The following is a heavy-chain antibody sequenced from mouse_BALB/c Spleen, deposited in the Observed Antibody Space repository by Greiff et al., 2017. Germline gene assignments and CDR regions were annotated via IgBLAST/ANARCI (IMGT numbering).Heavy chain of an antibody. CDR1: GYSFTSYW. CDR3: ARSGAYYYGAWFAY. J-gene: IGHJ3*01. V-gene: IGHV1S127*01. CDR2: IDPSDSET. D-gene: IGHD1-1*01. Sequence: QVQLQQSGPQLVRPGASVKISCKASGYSFTSYWMHWVKQRPGQGLEWIGMIDPSDSETRLNQKFKDKATLTVDKSSSTAYMQLSSPTSEDSAVYYCARSGAYYYGAWFAYWGQGTLVTVSA.